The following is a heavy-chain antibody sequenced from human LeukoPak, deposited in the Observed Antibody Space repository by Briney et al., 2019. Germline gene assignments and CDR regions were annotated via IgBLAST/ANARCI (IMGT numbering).Heavy chain of an antibody. CDR3: ARGSPLGYCSGGNCYYFDY. D-gene: IGHD2-15*01. CDR2: INPNSGGT. J-gene: IGHJ4*02. CDR1: GYSFTTYG. Sequence: ASVKVSCKASGYSFTTYGVTWVRQAPGQGLEWMGWINPNSGGTNNAQKFQGRITMTRDTSISTTYMELNRLRSDDTAVYYCARGSPLGYCSGGNCYYFDYWGQGTLVTVSS. V-gene: IGHV1-2*02.